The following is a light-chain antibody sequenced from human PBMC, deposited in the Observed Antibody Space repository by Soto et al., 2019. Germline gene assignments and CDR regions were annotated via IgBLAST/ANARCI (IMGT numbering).Light chain of an antibody. CDR2: KAS. CDR3: QHYNSYSEA. V-gene: IGKV1-5*03. J-gene: IGKJ1*01. CDR1: QSMSSW. Sequence: DIQMTQSPSTLSGSVGDRVTITSWASQSMSSWLACYQQKPGKAPKLLIYKASTIKSGVPSRFSGSRSGKEFTLTISSLQPDDFATYYCQHYNSYSEASGQGTKMDTK.